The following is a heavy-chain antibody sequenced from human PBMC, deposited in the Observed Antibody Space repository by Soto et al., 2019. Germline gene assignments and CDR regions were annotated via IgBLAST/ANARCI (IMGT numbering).Heavy chain of an antibody. D-gene: IGHD2-15*01. CDR1: GFTFSHYG. CDR2: ISYDGSNE. J-gene: IGHJ3*02. CDR3: AKISILGYCSGGSCYGAAFDI. Sequence: QVQLVESGGGVVQPGRSLRLSCAASGFTFSHYGMHWVRQAPGKGLEWVAIISYDGSNEHYAESVKGRFTISRDNSKYTLYLQMNSLTAEDTAVYYCAKISILGYCSGGSCYGAAFDISGQGTMVTVSS. V-gene: IGHV3-30*18.